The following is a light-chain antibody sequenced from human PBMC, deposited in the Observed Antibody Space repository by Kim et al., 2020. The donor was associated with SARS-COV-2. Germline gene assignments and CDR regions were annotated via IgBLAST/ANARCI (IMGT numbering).Light chain of an antibody. CDR2: HDT. Sequence: SYELTQPPSVSVSPGQTASITCSGDKLGDKYVSWYQQKAGQSPVLVIYHDTRRPSGNPERFSGANSGSTATLTISGTQAMDEADYYCLAWDSFTGVFGGGTQLTVL. V-gene: IGLV3-1*01. CDR1: KLGDKY. J-gene: IGLJ2*01. CDR3: LAWDSFTGV.